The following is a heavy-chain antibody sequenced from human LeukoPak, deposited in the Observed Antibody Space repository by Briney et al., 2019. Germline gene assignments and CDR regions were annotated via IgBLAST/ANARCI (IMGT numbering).Heavy chain of an antibody. D-gene: IGHD3-9*01. Sequence: PSETLSLTCAVYGGSFSGYYWSWIRQPPGKGREWIGEINHSGSTNYNPSLKSRVTISVDTSKNQFSLKLSSVTAADTAVYYCARSGVLRYFDWLLFDYWGQGTLVTVSS. CDR2: INHSGST. V-gene: IGHV4-34*01. J-gene: IGHJ4*02. CDR3: ARSGVLRYFDWLLFDY. CDR1: GGSFSGYY.